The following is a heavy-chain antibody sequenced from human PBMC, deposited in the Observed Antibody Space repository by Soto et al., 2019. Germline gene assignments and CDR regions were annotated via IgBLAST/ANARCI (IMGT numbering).Heavy chain of an antibody. D-gene: IGHD5-18*01. J-gene: IGHJ4*02. Sequence: QVQLVESGGGVVQPGRSLRLSCAASGFTFSSYAMHWVRQAPGKGLEWVAVISYDGSNKYYADSVKGRFTISRDNSKNTLYLQMNSLRAEDTAVYYCARESDTAMAVFDYWGQGTLVTVSS. CDR3: ARESDTAMAVFDY. V-gene: IGHV3-30-3*01. CDR1: GFTFSSYA. CDR2: ISYDGSNK.